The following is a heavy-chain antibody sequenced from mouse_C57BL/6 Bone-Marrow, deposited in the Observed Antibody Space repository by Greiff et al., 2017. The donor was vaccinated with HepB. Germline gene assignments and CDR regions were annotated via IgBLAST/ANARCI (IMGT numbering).Heavy chain of an antibody. D-gene: IGHD2-5*01. J-gene: IGHJ2*01. CDR2: INPNNGGT. CDR1: GYTFTDYY. CDR3: AGGSNYYYFDD. V-gene: IGHV1-26*01. Sequence: EVQLQQSGPELVKPGASVKISCKASGYTFTDYYMNWVKQSHGKSLEWIGDINPNNGGTSYNQKFKGKATLTVDKSSSTAYMELRSLTSEDSAVYYCAGGSNYYYFDDWGQGTTLTVSS.